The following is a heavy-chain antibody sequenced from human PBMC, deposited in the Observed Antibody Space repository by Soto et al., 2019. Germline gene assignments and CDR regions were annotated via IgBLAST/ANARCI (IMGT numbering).Heavy chain of an antibody. J-gene: IGHJ4*02. CDR2: IWYDGSNK. V-gene: IGHV3-33*01. CDR3: ARDCAGYSSGWYQRGGFDY. CDR1: GFTFSSYG. Sequence: QVQLVESGGGVVQSGRSLRLSCAASGFTFSSYGMHWVRQAPGKGLEWVAVIWYDGSNKYYADSVKGRFTTSRDNSKNTLYLQMNSLRAEDTAVYYCARDCAGYSSGWYQRGGFDYWGQGTLVTVSS. D-gene: IGHD6-19*01.